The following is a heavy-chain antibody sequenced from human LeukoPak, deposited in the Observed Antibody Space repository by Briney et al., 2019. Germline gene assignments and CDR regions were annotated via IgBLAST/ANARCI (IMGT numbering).Heavy chain of an antibody. J-gene: IGHJ3*02. CDR3: ARDRSNYGHAFDI. D-gene: IGHD4-17*01. CDR1: GGSISSYY. CDR2: IYYSGST. V-gene: IGHV4-59*01. Sequence: SETLSLTCTVSGGSISSYYWSWIRQPPGKGLGWIGYIYYSGSTNYNPSLKSRVTISVDTSKNQFSLKLSSVTAADTAVYYCARDRSNYGHAFDIWGQGTMVTVSS.